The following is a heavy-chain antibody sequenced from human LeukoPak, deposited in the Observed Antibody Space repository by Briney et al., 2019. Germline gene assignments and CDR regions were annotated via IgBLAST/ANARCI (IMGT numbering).Heavy chain of an antibody. J-gene: IGHJ3*02. CDR2: INPNSGGT. CDR3: ARESYYYDSSGYRDAFDI. V-gene: IGHV1-2*02. Sequence: ASVKVSCKASGYTFTGYYMHRVRQAPGQGLEWMGWINPNSGGTNYAQKFQGRVTMTRDTSISTAYMELSRLRSDDTAVYYCARESYYYDSSGYRDAFDIWGQGTMVTVSS. CDR1: GYTFTGYY. D-gene: IGHD3-22*01.